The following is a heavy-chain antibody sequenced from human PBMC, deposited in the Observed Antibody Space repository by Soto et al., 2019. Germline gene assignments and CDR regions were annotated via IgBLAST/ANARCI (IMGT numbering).Heavy chain of an antibody. CDR3: ARDGLRQRVRGVITNRAPFDY. V-gene: IGHV3-33*01. CDR2: IWYDGSNK. CDR1: GFTFSSYG. Sequence: PGGSLRLSCAASGFTFSSYGMHWVRQAPGKGLEWVAVIWYDGSNKYYADSVKGRFTISRDNSKNTLYLQMNSLRAEDTAVYYCARDGLRQRVRGVITNRAPFDYWGQGTLVTVAS. J-gene: IGHJ4*02. D-gene: IGHD3-10*01.